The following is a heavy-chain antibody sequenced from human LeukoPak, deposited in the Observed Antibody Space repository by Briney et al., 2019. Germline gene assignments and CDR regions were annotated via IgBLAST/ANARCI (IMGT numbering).Heavy chain of an antibody. CDR1: GGTFSSYA. Sequence: GASVKVSCKASGGTFSSYAISWVRQAPGQGLEWMGGIIPIFGTANYAQKFQGRDTITADESTSTAYMELSSLRSEDTAVYYCARHQREWLVWGYWGQGTLVTVSS. D-gene: IGHD6-19*01. CDR2: IIPIFGTA. V-gene: IGHV1-69*13. CDR3: ARHQREWLVWGY. J-gene: IGHJ4*02.